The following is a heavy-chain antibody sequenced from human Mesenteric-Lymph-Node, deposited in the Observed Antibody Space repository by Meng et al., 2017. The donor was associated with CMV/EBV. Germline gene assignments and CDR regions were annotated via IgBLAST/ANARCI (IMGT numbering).Heavy chain of an antibody. V-gene: IGHV3-15*01. D-gene: IGHD1-14*01. J-gene: IGHJ4*02. CDR3: TTGTGRSDFDY. CDR2: IKSKTEGGRR. Sequence: AASGFTFGNAWMSWVRQAPGKWLEWVGRIKSKTEGGRRDFAAPVKGRFAISRDDSKTTLFLQMDSLKTEDTAVYYCTTGTGRSDFDYWGQGTLVTVSS. CDR1: GFTFGNAW.